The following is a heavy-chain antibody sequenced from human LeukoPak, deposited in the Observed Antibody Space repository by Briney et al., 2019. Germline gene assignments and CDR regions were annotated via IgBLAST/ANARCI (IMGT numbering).Heavy chain of an antibody. D-gene: IGHD2-15*01. CDR3: AGAVVAEQKGGFDY. CDR1: GYTFTNYY. V-gene: IGHV1-46*01. CDR2: INPSGGSA. Sequence: ASVKVSCKASGYTFTNYYTHWMRRAPGQGLEWMGIINPSGGSASYAQKFQGRVTMTRDTSTSTVYMELSSLRSEDTAVYYCAGAVVAEQKGGFDYWGQGTLVTVSS. J-gene: IGHJ4*02.